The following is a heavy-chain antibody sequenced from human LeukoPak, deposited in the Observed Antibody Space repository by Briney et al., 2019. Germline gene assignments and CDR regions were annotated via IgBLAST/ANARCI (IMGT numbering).Heavy chain of an antibody. V-gene: IGHV1-2*02. D-gene: IGHD5-24*01. CDR1: GYTFTGYY. CDR3: AREGNRWLQFYDAFDI. J-gene: IGHJ3*02. CDR2: INPNSGGT. Sequence: GASVKVSCKASGYTFTGYYMHWVRQAPGQGLEWMGWINPNSGGTNYAQKFQGRVTMTRDTSISTAYMELSRLRSDDTAVYYCAREGNRWLQFYDAFDIWGQGTMVTVSS.